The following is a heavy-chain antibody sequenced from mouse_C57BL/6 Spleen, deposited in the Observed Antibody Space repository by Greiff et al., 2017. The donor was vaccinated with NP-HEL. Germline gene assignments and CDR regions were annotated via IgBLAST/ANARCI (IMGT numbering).Heavy chain of an antibody. CDR3: ARFYDYDDY. V-gene: IGHV1-82*01. CDR2: IYPGDGDT. J-gene: IGHJ2*01. D-gene: IGHD2-4*01. CDR1: GYAFSSSW. Sequence: VQLQQSGPELVKPGASVKISCKASGYAFSSSWMNWVKQRPGKGLEWIGRIYPGDGDTNYNGKFKGKATLTADKSSSTAYMQLSSLTSEDSAVYFCARFYDYDDYWGQGTTLTVSS.